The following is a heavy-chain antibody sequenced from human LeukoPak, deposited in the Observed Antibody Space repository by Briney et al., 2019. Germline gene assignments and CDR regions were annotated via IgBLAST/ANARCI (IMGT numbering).Heavy chain of an antibody. J-gene: IGHJ4*02. V-gene: IGHV3-49*03. CDR3: TRDRGAYNLYDY. CDR1: GFTFGDYA. Sequence: GGSLRLSCTASGFTFGDYAMSWIRQAPGKGLEWVGFIRSKAYGETADYAASVKGRFTISRDDSKAIAYLQTNSLKTEDTAVYHCTRDRGAYNLYDYWGQGTLVTVSS. CDR2: IRSKAYGETA. D-gene: IGHD1-1*01.